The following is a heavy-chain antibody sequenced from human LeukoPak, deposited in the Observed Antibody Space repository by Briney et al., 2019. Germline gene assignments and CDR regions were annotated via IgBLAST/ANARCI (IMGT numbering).Heavy chain of an antibody. CDR3: ARELYDSSGKDY. D-gene: IGHD3-22*01. Sequence: GGSLRLSCAASGFIFSSYSMNWVRQAPGKGLEWVSSISSSSSYIYYTDSVKGRFTISRDNAKNSLYLQMNSLRAEDTAVYYCARELYDSSGKDYWGQGTLVTVSS. CDR2: ISSSSSYI. J-gene: IGHJ4*02. V-gene: IGHV3-21*01. CDR1: GFIFSSYS.